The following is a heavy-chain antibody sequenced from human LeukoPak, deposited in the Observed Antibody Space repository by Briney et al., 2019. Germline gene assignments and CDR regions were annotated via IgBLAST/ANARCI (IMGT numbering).Heavy chain of an antibody. D-gene: IGHD3/OR15-3a*01. CDR1: GFTFSSYW. Sequence: GGSLRFSCEASGFTFSSYWMHWVRQAPGKGLVWVSHINNDGSSRNYAESVKGRFTISRDNAKNTLYLQMNSLRAEDTAVYYCARESWAGFDYWGQGTLVTVSS. V-gene: IGHV3-74*01. J-gene: IGHJ4*02. CDR3: ARESWAGFDY. CDR2: INNDGSSR.